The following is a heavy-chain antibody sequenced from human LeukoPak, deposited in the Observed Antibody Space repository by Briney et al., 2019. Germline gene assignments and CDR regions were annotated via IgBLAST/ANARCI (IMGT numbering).Heavy chain of an antibody. V-gene: IGHV3-15*01. CDR1: GFTFSNAW. D-gene: IGHD2-15*01. Sequence: GGSLRLSCAASGFTFSNAWMSWVRQAPGKGLEWVGRIKSKTDGGTTDYAAPVKGRFTTSRDDSKNTLYLQMNSLKPEDTAVYYCTSEGYCSGGSCLSNDYWGQGTLVTVSS. CDR2: IKSKTDGGTT. CDR3: TSEGYCSGGSCLSNDY. J-gene: IGHJ4*02.